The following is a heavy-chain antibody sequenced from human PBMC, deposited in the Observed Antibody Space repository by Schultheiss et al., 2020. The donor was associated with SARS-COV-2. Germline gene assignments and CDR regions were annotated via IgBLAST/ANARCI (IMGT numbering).Heavy chain of an antibody. V-gene: IGHV3-21*01. CDR1: GFTFSSYC. Sequence: GGSLRLSCAASGFTFSSYCMNWVRQAPGKGLEWVSSISSSSSYIYYADSVKGRFTISRDNAKNSLYLQMNSLRAEDTAVYYCARSVGIAAAFQHWGQGTLVTVAS. J-gene: IGHJ1*01. CDR3: ARSVGIAAAFQH. CDR2: ISSSSSYI. D-gene: IGHD6-13*01.